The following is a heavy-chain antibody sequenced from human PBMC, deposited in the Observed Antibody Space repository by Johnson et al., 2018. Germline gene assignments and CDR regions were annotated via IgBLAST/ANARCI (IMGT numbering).Heavy chain of an antibody. V-gene: IGHV3-7*04. CDR3: ARGEVFEGYCGGDCRQVDAFDI. D-gene: IGHD2-21*02. J-gene: IGHJ3*02. CDR1: GFTFSSYW. CDR2: IKQDGSEK. Sequence: VQLVESGGGLVQPGGSXRLSCAASGFTFSSYWMSWVRQAPGKGLEWVANIKQDGSEKYYVVSVKGRFTISRDKAKNSLYPQLNSLRAEDTAVYYCARGEVFEGYCGGDCRQVDAFDIWGQGTMVTVSS.